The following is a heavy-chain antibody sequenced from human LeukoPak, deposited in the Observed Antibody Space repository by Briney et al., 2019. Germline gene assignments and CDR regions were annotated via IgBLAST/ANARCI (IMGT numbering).Heavy chain of an antibody. CDR2: INPNSGDT. CDR1: GYTFTGYY. CDR3: ARDYSSWSGYFDY. V-gene: IGHV1-2*02. J-gene: IGHJ4*02. Sequence: GASVKVSCKASGYTFTGYYMHWVRQAPGQGLEWMGWINPNSGDTNYAEKFQGRVTMTRDTSISTAYMDLRRLRSDDTAVYYCARDYSSWSGYFDYWGQGTLVTVSS. D-gene: IGHD6-6*01.